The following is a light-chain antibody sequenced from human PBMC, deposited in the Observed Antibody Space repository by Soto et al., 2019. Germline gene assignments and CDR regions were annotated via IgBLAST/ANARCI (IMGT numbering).Light chain of an antibody. V-gene: IGLV2-23*02. CDR2: EVS. CDR3: CSYAGNSGV. Sequence: QSALTQPASVSGSPGQSIIISCTGTGSDVGSYNFVSWYQQHPGKAPKLMIYEVSKRPSGVSNRFSGSKSGNTASLTISGLQPEDEADYYCCSYAGNSGVFGGGTKVTVL. J-gene: IGLJ3*02. CDR1: GSDVGSYNF.